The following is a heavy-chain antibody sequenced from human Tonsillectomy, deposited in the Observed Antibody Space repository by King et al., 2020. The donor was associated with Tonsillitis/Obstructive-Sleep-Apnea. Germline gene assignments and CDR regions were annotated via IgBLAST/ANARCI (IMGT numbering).Heavy chain of an antibody. D-gene: IGHD4-23*01. CDR1: GFTFSRYW. V-gene: IGHV3-74*02. Sequence: VQLVQSGGGLVQPGGSLRLSCAASGFTFSRYWMHWVRQAPGKGLVWVSRINSDGSSTSYADSVKGRFTISRDNAKKTLYLQMNSLRAEDTAVFYCARDDYAGNSWDFDLWGRGTLVTVST. CDR3: ARDDYAGNSWDFDL. J-gene: IGHJ2*01. CDR2: INSDGSST.